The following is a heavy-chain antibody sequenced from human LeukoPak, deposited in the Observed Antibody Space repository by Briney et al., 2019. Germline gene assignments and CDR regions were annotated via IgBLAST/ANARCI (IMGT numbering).Heavy chain of an antibody. Sequence: SETLSLTCTVSGDSIGSYFWSWIRQSPGKGLEWLGHIYHSGSTNYNPSLKSRVTISIDTSKNQFSLKLTSVTSADTAVYYCARDGPAYTSRWYDYYYGLDVWGQGTTVTVSS. D-gene: IGHD2-2*01. CDR3: ARDGPAYTSRWYDYYYGLDV. CDR1: GDSIGSYF. V-gene: IGHV4-59*01. J-gene: IGHJ6*02. CDR2: IYHSGST.